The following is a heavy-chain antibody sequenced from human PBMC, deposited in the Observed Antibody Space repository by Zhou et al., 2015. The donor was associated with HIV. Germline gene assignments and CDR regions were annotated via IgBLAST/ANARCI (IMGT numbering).Heavy chain of an antibody. D-gene: IGHD3-22*01. Sequence: QVQLVQSGAEVKKPGSSVKVSCKASGGTFSSYAISWVRQAPGQGLEWMGGIIPIFGTANYAQKFQGRVTITADESTSTAYMELSSLRSEDTAVYYCASPGWTNYYDSSGYYHFDYWGQGTLVTVSS. CDR3: ASPGWTNYYDSSGYYHFDY. CDR1: GGTFSSYA. J-gene: IGHJ4*02. CDR2: IIPIFGTA. V-gene: IGHV1-69*01.